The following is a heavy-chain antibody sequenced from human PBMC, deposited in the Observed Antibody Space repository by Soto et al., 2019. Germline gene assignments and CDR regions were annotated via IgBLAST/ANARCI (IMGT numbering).Heavy chain of an antibody. Sequence: GESLKISCKGSGYSFTSYWIGWVRQMPGKGLEWMGIIYPGDSDTRYSPSFQGQVTISADKSISTAYLQWSSLKASDTAMYYCAKTSYDFWSGYYYYYGMDVWGQGTTVPVSS. V-gene: IGHV5-51*01. D-gene: IGHD3-3*01. CDR3: AKTSYDFWSGYYYYYGMDV. CDR1: GYSFTSYW. J-gene: IGHJ6*02. CDR2: IYPGDSDT.